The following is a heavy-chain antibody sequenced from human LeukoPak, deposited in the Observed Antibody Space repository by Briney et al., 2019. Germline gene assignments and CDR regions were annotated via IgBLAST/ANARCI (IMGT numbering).Heavy chain of an antibody. CDR2: ISSSSSTI. D-gene: IGHD2-2*02. CDR1: GFTFSSYS. Sequence: GGSLRLXCAASGFTFSSYSMNWDRQAPGKGLEWVSYISSSSSTIYYADSVKGRFTISRDNAKNSLYLQMNSLRAEDTAVYYCARDRYCSSTSCYILGDDYWGQGTLVTVSS. J-gene: IGHJ4*02. V-gene: IGHV3-48*01. CDR3: ARDRYCSSTSCYILGDDY.